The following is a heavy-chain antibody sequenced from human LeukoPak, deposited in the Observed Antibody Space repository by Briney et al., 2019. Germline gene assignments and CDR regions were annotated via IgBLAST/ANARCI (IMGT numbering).Heavy chain of an antibody. CDR3: ARGKDIVVVPAAHYYYYMDV. D-gene: IGHD2-2*01. Sequence: ASVKVSCKASGYTFTSYDINWVRQATGQGLEWMGWMNPNSGNTGCAQKFQGRVTITRNTSISTAYMELSSLRSEDTAVYYCARGKDIVVVPAAHYYYYMDVWGKGTTVTVSS. J-gene: IGHJ6*03. CDR1: GYTFTSYD. CDR2: MNPNSGNT. V-gene: IGHV1-8*03.